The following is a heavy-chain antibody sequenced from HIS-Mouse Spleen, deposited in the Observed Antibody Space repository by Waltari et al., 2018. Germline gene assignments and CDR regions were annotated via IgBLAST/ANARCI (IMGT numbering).Heavy chain of an antibody. D-gene: IGHD2-21*01. CDR3: ARGPPGAIQSLYFQH. J-gene: IGHJ1*01. CDR1: GFTVSSNY. Sequence: EVQLVETGGGLSQPGGSLRLSCAGSGFTVSSNYMSWVRPAPGKGLEWVSVIYSGGSTYYADSGKGRFTISRDNSKNTLYLQMNSLRAEDTAVYYCARGPPGAIQSLYFQHWGQGTLVTVSS. CDR2: IYSGGST. V-gene: IGHV3-53*02.